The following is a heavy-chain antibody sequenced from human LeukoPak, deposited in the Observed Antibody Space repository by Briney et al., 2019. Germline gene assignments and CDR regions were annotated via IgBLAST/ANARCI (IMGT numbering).Heavy chain of an antibody. CDR1: GFTFDEYG. V-gene: IGHV3-20*04. CDR2: INWNGGST. D-gene: IGHD6-13*01. J-gene: IGHJ2*01. CDR3: ARAAYSSTWYSRYFDL. Sequence: TGGSLRLSCEASGFTFDEYGMSWVRQVPGKGLEWVSSINWNGGSTDSADSVKARFTISRDNAKNSLYLQMNSLRAGDTAVYYCARAAYSSTWYSRYFDLWGRGTLVTVSS.